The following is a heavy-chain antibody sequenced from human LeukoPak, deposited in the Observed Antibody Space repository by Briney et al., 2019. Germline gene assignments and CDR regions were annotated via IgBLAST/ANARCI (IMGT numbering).Heavy chain of an antibody. CDR2: ISSSSSYI. CDR3: ARDPYYGSGSLDY. D-gene: IGHD3-10*01. J-gene: IGHJ4*02. V-gene: IGHV3-21*01. Sequence: TGGSLRLSCAASGFTFSSYSMNWVRQAPGKGLEWVSSISSSSSYIYYADSVKGRFTISRGNAKNSLYLQMNSLRAEDTAVYYCARDPYYGSGSLDYWGQGTLVTVSS. CDR1: GFTFSSYS.